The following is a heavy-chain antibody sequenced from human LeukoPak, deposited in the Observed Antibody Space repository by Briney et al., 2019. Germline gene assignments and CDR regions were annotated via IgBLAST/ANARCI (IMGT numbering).Heavy chain of an antibody. CDR2: ISSSSSYI. CDR3: AKSRYSSSWYYFDY. V-gene: IGHV3-21*04. CDR1: GFTFSSYS. Sequence: PGGSLRLSCAASGFTFSSYSMNWVRQAPGKGLEWVSSISSSSSYIYYADSVKGRFTISRDNAKNTLSLQMNSLRAEDTAVYSCAKSRYSSSWYYFDYWGQGTLVTVSS. D-gene: IGHD6-13*01. J-gene: IGHJ4*02.